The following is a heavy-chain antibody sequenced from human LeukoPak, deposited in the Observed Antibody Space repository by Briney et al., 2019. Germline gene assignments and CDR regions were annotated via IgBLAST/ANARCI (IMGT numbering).Heavy chain of an antibody. CDR2: IYYSGST. Sequence: SETLSLTCTVSAGSISLYNTYYWNWIRQSPGKGLEWIGYIYYSGSTSYNPSLKSRVTITVDTFRNQFSLKLTSVTAADTAIYYCAKSDYYGASDYWGQGTLVTVSS. CDR1: AGSISLYNTYY. D-gene: IGHD3-10*01. J-gene: IGHJ4*02. V-gene: IGHV4-59*01. CDR3: AKSDYYGASDY.